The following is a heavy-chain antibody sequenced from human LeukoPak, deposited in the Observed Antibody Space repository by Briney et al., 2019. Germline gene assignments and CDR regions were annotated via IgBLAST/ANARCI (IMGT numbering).Heavy chain of an antibody. Sequence: ASVKVSCKASGGTFSSYTISWVRQAPGQGLEWMGWINPNSGGTNYAQKFQGRVTMTRDTSISTAYMELSRLRSDDTAVYYCARAVYFDYWGQGTLVTVSS. CDR3: ARAVYFDY. J-gene: IGHJ4*02. V-gene: IGHV1-2*02. CDR1: GGTFSSYT. CDR2: INPNSGGT.